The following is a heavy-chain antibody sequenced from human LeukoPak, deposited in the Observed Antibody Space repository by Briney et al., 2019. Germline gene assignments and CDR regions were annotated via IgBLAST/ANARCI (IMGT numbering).Heavy chain of an antibody. Sequence: SETLSLTCAVYGGSFSGYYWSWIRQPPGKGLEWIGEINHSGSTNYNPSLKSRVTISVDTSKNQFSLKLSSVTAADTAVYYCARGGRIVVLTAIRRFDYWGQGTLVTVSS. J-gene: IGHJ4*02. CDR2: INHSGST. CDR3: ARGGRIVVLTAIRRFDY. CDR1: GGSFSGYY. V-gene: IGHV4-34*01. D-gene: IGHD2-21*02.